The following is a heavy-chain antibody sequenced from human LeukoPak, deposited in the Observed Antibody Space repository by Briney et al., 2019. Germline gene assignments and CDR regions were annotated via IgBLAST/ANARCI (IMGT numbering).Heavy chain of an antibody. CDR1: GGSISSGSYY. D-gene: IGHD3-10*01. Sequence: SQTLSLTCTVSGGSISSGSYYWSWIRQPAGKGLEWIGRIYTSGSTNYNPSLKSRVTISVDTSKNQFSLKLSSVTAADTAVYYCARHYYGSGSYHVDYWGQGTLVTVSS. CDR2: IYTSGST. CDR3: ARHYYGSGSYHVDY. V-gene: IGHV4-61*02. J-gene: IGHJ4*02.